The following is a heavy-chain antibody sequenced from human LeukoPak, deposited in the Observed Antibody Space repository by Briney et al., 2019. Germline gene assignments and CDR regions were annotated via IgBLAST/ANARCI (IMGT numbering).Heavy chain of an antibody. Sequence: SETLSLACTVSGGSISSYYWSWIRQPPGKGLEWIGYIYTSGSTNYNPSLKSRVTISVDTSKNQFSLKLSSVTAADTAVYYCARLSIVGAFDYWGQGTLVTVSS. J-gene: IGHJ4*02. V-gene: IGHV4-4*09. CDR1: GGSISSYY. CDR3: ARLSIVGAFDY. D-gene: IGHD1-26*01. CDR2: IYTSGST.